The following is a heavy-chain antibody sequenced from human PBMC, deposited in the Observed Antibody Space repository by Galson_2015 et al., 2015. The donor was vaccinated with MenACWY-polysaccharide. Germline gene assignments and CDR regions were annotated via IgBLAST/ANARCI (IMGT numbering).Heavy chain of an antibody. CDR3: ARDLGTTEYYLDY. J-gene: IGHJ4*02. D-gene: IGHD1-1*01. CDR2: IKPSDGSA. Sequence: SVKVSCKASGYTFISSYMYWVRQAPGQGLEWMGAIKPSDGSARYAQRFQGRVTMTWDTSTSTVYLELISLRSEGTAVYYCARDLGTTEYYLDYWGQGALVTVSS. CDR1: GYTFISSY. V-gene: IGHV1-46*01.